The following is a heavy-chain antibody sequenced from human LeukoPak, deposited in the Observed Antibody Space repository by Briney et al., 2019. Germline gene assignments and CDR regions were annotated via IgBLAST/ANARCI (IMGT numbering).Heavy chain of an antibody. CDR3: AKVISSSCGIGGY. J-gene: IGHJ4*02. CDR2: ICASGGST. Sequence: PGGSLRLSCAASGFTLSSYAMSSVRQAPGKGLDWGSAICASGGSTYYADSVKGRFTISRDTYKNTLYLQMNSLRAEDTAVYYCAKVISSSCGIGGYWGQGTLVTVSS. D-gene: IGHD6-13*01. CDR1: GFTLSSYA. V-gene: IGHV3-23*01.